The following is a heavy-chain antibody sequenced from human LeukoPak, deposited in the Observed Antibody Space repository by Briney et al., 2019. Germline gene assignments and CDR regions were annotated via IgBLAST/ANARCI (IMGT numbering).Heavy chain of an antibody. D-gene: IGHD6-13*01. V-gene: IGHV3-23*01. CDR3: AKDLFPSCSWFKFDY. Sequence: PGGSLRLSCAASGFTFSSYAMSWVRQAPGKGLEWVLAISGSGGSTYYADSVKGRFTISRDNSKNTLYLQMNSLRAEDTAVYYCAKDLFPSCSWFKFDYGGQGTLVTVSS. CDR1: GFTFSSYA. CDR2: ISGSGGST. J-gene: IGHJ4*02.